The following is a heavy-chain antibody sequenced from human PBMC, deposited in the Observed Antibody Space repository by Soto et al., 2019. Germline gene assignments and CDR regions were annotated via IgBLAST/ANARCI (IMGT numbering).Heavy chain of an antibody. J-gene: IGHJ6*02. CDR2: ISYDGSNK. D-gene: IGHD3-3*01. V-gene: IGHV3-30-3*01. CDR1: GFTFSSYA. Sequence: GGSLRLSCAASGFTFSSYAMHWARQAPGKGLEWVTVISYDGSNKYHTDSVKGRFTISRDNSKSTLYLQMNSLRVEDTAMYYWARELLPGFWSAYSPFYYYDMDVWVHGTPGTDS. CDR3: ARELLPGFWSAYSPFYYYDMDV.